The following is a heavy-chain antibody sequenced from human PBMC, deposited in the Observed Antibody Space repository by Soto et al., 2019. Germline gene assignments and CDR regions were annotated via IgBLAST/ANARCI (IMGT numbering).Heavy chain of an antibody. V-gene: IGHV3-23*01. CDR1: GFSFSIYA. CDR3: AKDPTSYDSSAQFDS. J-gene: IGHJ4*02. Sequence: EVQLLDSGGRLVQPGGSLRLSCAASGFSFSIYAMNWVRQAPGKGLEWVSGISGGGGSTYYADSVKGRFTISRDNSKNTLYLQMNSLRVDDTAVYYCAKDPTSYDSSAQFDSWGQGTLVTVSS. D-gene: IGHD3-22*01. CDR2: ISGGGGST.